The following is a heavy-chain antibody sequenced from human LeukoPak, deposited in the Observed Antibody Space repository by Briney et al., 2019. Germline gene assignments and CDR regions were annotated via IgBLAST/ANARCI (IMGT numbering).Heavy chain of an antibody. J-gene: IGHJ6*03. D-gene: IGHD2-2*01. V-gene: IGHV4-39*07. Sequence: SETLSLTCTVSGGSISSSSYYWGWIRQPPGKGLEWIGSIYYSGSTYYNPSLKSRVTISVDTSKNQFSLKLSSVTAADTAVYYCARGGYCSSTSCARYYYYYYMDVWGKGTTVTISS. CDR3: ARGGYCSSTSCARYYYYYYMDV. CDR1: GGSISSSSYY. CDR2: IYYSGST.